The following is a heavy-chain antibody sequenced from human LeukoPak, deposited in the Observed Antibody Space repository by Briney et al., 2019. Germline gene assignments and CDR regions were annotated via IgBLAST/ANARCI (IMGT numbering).Heavy chain of an antibody. CDR2: ISSSSSYI. V-gene: IGHV3-21*01. J-gene: IGHJ6*02. CDR1: GFTFSSYS. Sequence: GGSLRLSCAASGFTFSSYSMNWVRQAPGKGLEWVSSISSSSSYIYYADSVKGRFTISRDNAKNSLYLQMNSLRAEDTAVYYCAREESYYYGMDVWGQGTTVTVSS. CDR3: AREESYYYGMDV.